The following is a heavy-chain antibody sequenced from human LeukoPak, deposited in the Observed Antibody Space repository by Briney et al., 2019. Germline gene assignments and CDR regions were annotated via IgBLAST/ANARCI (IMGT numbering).Heavy chain of an antibody. D-gene: IGHD6-19*01. CDR2: IYYSGST. J-gene: IGHJ4*02. CDR3: ARRVPSAVAFIPDYFDY. V-gene: IGHV4-59*08. CDR1: GGSISSYY. Sequence: SETLSPTCTVSGGSISSYYWSWIRQPPGKGLEWIGYIYYSGSTNYNPSLKSRVTISVDTSKNQFSLKLSSVTAADTAVYYCARRVPSAVAFIPDYFDYWGQGTLVTVSS.